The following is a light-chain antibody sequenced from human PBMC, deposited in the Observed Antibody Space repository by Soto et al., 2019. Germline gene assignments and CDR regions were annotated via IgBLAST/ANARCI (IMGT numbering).Light chain of an antibody. V-gene: IGLV2-14*01. CDR1: SSDVGGYNY. CDR3: SSYTSSNTLE. CDR2: EVS. Sequence: QSALTQPASVSGSPGQSITISCTGTSSDVGGYNYVSWYQQHPGKAPKLMIYEVSNRPSGVSNRFSGSKSGNTASLTISGLQAEDEAHFYCSSYTSSNTLEFGGGTKLTVL. J-gene: IGLJ3*02.